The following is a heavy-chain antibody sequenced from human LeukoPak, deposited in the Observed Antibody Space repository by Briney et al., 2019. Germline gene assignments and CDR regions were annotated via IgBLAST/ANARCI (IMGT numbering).Heavy chain of an antibody. Sequence: SETLSLTCTVSGGSVSSGSYYWSWIRKAPGKGLEWIGYIYNNGSTNYNPSLKSRVTISVDTSKNQFSLKLSSVTAADAAVYYCARDVRGRGDCSSSTCYTHHYYYGMDVWGQGTTVTVSS. V-gene: IGHV4-61*01. CDR3: ARDVRGRGDCSSSTCYTHHYYYGMDV. CDR1: GGSVSSGSYY. CDR2: IYNNGST. D-gene: IGHD2-2*02. J-gene: IGHJ6*02.